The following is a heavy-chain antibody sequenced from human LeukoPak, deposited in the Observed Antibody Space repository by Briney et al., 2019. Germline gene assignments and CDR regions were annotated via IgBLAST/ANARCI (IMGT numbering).Heavy chain of an antibody. Sequence: SETLSLTCTVSGGSISSYYWSWIRQPAGKGLEWIGRIYTSGSTNYNPSLKSRVTMSVDTSKNQFSPKPSSVTAADTAVYYCARERTVVVITGGWFDPWGQGTLVTVSS. CDR1: GGSISSYY. CDR2: IYTSGST. D-gene: IGHD3-22*01. J-gene: IGHJ5*02. V-gene: IGHV4-4*07. CDR3: ARERTVVVITGGWFDP.